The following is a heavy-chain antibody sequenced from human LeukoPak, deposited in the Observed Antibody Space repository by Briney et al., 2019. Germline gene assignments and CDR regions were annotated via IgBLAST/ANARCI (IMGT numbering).Heavy chain of an antibody. D-gene: IGHD3-10*01. V-gene: IGHV1-18*01. CDR2: ISPYNGNT. Sequence: ASVKVSCKASGYSFTSYGINWVRQAPGQGLEWMGWISPYNGNTKYAQKVQGRVTMTTDTSTTTAYMELRSLRPDDTAVYYCARDSLYYGSGSYLGFDPWGQGTLVTVSS. CDR3: ARDSLYYGSGSYLGFDP. CDR1: GYSFTSYG. J-gene: IGHJ5*02.